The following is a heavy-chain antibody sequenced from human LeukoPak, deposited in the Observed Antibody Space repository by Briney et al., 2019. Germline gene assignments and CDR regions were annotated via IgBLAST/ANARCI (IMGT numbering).Heavy chain of an antibody. CDR2: IKSKTDGGTT. D-gene: IGHD5-24*01. Sequence: GGSLRLSCAASGFTFSTYSMNWVRQAPGKGLEWVGRIKSKTDGGTTDYAAPVKGRFTISRGDSKNTLYLQMNSLKTEDTAVYYCTTVRIYNPHSGDAFDIWGQGTMVTVSS. CDR3: TTVRIYNPHSGDAFDI. V-gene: IGHV3-15*01. J-gene: IGHJ3*02. CDR1: GFTFSTYS.